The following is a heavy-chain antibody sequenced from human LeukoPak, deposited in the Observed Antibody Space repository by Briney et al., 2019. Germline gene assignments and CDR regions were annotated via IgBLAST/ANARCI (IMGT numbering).Heavy chain of an antibody. J-gene: IGHJ4*02. CDR2: ISSSSSYI. D-gene: IGHD4-17*01. Sequence: GGSLRLSCAASGFSISIYDMNWVRQAPGKGLQWVSSISSSSSYISYADSVKGRFTISRDNAKNSLYLQMNSLRAEDTAVYYCARRRTTVTTSLDYWGQGTLVTVSS. V-gene: IGHV3-21*01. CDR3: ARRRTTVTTSLDY. CDR1: GFSISIYD.